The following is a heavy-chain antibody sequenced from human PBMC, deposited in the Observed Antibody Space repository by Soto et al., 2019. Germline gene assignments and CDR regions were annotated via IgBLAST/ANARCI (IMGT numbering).Heavy chain of an antibody. CDR2: IAVGSGYT. V-gene: IGHV1-58*01. CDR1: GFTFTSSA. D-gene: IGHD2-8*01. J-gene: IGHJ5*02. Sequence: SVKVSCKASGFTFTSSAFQWVRQARGQRLEWIGWIAVGSGYTNYAQRFQDRVTLTRDMSTATTYMELSRLTSEDTAIYYCAADATAWQQMVPSDPWGQGTRVTVSS. CDR3: AADATAWQQMVPSDP.